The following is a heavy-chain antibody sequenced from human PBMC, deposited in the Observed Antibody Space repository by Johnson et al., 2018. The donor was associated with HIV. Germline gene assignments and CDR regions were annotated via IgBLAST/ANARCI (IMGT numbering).Heavy chain of an antibody. D-gene: IGHD3-10*01. CDR1: GFTFSDYY. CDR3: ARDRRYYGSGSYGGAFDI. CDR2: ISSSGSTI. J-gene: IGHJ3*02. V-gene: IGHV3-11*01. Sequence: QVQLVESGGRLVKPGGSLRLSCAASGFTFSDYYMSWIRQAPGKGLEWVSYISSSGSTIYYADCVKGRFTISRDNAKNSLYLQMNSLRAEDTALYYCARDRRYYGSGSYGGAFDIWGQGTLVTVSS.